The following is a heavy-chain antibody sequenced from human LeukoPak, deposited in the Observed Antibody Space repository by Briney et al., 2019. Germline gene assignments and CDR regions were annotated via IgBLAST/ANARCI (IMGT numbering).Heavy chain of an antibody. V-gene: IGHV1-69*05. Sequence: ASVKVSCKASGGTFSSYAISWVRQAPGQGLEWMGGIIPIFGTANYAQKFQGRVTITTDESTSTAYMELSSLRSEDTAVYYCARDTTLEYYMDVWGKGTTVTVSS. CDR3: ARDTTLEYYMDV. J-gene: IGHJ6*03. CDR2: IIPIFGTA. D-gene: IGHD1-1*01. CDR1: GGTFSSYA.